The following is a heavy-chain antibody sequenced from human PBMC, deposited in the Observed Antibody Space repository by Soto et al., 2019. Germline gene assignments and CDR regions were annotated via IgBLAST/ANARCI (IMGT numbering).Heavy chain of an antibody. CDR1: GYTFTTYD. V-gene: IGHV1-18*01. J-gene: IGHJ4*02. CDR3: AGHRNVDY. Sequence: QVQLVQSGAEVKKPGASVKVSCKASGYTFTTYDINWVRQAPGQGLEWMGWISAYNGDTHYAQKLQDRVTMTTDTTTGTVHRELRSLRSDDPAVYYGAGHRNVDYWGQGTLVTVSS. CDR2: ISAYNGDT.